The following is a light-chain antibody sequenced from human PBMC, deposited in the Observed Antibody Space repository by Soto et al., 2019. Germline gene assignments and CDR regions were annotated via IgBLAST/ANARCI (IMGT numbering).Light chain of an antibody. V-gene: IGLV2-14*03. Sequence: QSALTQPASVSGSPGQAITISCSGTSSDVGAFNYVSWYQQHPGKAPNLMIYDVSNRPSGVSNRFSGSKSGNTASLTISGLRAEDEADYYCNSYTSSSTLVFGGGTKLTVL. J-gene: IGLJ2*01. CDR3: NSYTSSSTLV. CDR2: DVS. CDR1: SSDVGAFNY.